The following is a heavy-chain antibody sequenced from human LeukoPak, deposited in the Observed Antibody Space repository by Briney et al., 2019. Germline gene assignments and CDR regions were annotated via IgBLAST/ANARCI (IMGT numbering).Heavy chain of an antibody. CDR2: ISAYNGNP. D-gene: IGHD3-22*01. Sequence: ASVKVSCKASGYTFTNFGISWVRQAPGQGLEWMGWISAYNGNPTYAQKPQGRVTVTTDTSTTTAYMELRSLTSDDTAVYFCARAGQGYYYDTSAYYYDYWGQGTLVTVSS. CDR3: ARAGQGYYYDTSAYYYDY. V-gene: IGHV1-18*01. CDR1: GYTFTNFG. J-gene: IGHJ4*02.